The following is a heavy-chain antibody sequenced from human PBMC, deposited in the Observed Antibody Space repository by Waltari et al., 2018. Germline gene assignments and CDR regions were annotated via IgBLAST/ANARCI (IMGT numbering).Heavy chain of an antibody. CDR2: IIPILGIA. CDR1: GGTFSSYA. D-gene: IGHD3-16*02. CDR3: ASGYYDYIWGSYRSDWFDP. V-gene: IGHV1-69*10. J-gene: IGHJ5*02. Sequence: QVQLVQSGAEVKKPGSSVKVSCKASGGTFSSYAISWVRQAPGPGLEWMGGIIPILGIANYAQKFQGRVTITADKSTSTAYMELSSLRSEDTAVYYCASGYYDYIWGSYRSDWFDPWGQGTLVTVSS.